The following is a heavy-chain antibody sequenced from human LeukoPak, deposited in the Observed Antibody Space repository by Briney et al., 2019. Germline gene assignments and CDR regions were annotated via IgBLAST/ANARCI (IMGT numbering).Heavy chain of an antibody. CDR2: ISGSSSER. D-gene: IGHD3-10*01. CDR3: AKGPGGYFDL. J-gene: IGHJ2*01. V-gene: IGHV3-21*05. Sequence: GGSLRLSCEASGFTFSSYSMNWVRQAPGKGLEWVAYISGSSSERYYADSVKGRFTISRDNAKKSLYLQMNSLRAEDTAVYYCAKGPGGYFDLWGRGTLVTVSS. CDR1: GFTFSSYS.